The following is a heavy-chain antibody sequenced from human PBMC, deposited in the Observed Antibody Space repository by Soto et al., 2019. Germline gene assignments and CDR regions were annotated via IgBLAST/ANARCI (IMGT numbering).Heavy chain of an antibody. CDR1: GGSISSSSYY. CDR2: IYYSGST. J-gene: IGHJ5*02. V-gene: IGHV4-39*01. Sequence: SETLSLTCTVSGGSISSSSYYWGWIRQPPGKGLEWIGSIYYSGSTYYNPSLKSRVTISVDTSKNQFSLKLSSVTAADTAVYYCANERRWLHRDNWFDPWGQGTLVTVSS. CDR3: ANERRWLHRDNWFDP. D-gene: IGHD5-12*01.